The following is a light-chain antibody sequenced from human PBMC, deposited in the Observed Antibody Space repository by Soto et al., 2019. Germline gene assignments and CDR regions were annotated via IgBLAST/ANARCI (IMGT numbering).Light chain of an antibody. CDR2: GNS. J-gene: IGLJ2*01. Sequence: QSVLTQPPSVSGAPGQRVXXXXTGXSSXIGXGYDVHWYQQLPGTAPKLLIYGNSNRPSGVPDRFSGSKSGTSASLAITGLQAEDEADYYCQSXXXSLSALVFGGGTKLTVL. CDR1: SSXIGXGYD. V-gene: IGLV1-40*01. CDR3: QSXXXSLSALV.